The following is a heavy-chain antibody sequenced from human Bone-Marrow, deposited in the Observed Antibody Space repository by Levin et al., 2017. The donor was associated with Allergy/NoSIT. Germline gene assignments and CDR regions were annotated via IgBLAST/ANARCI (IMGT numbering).Heavy chain of an antibody. CDR3: TTAPHPLSYYGMDV. V-gene: IGHV3-15*01. J-gene: IGHJ6*02. Sequence: GGSLRLSCAASGFTFSNAWMSWVRQAPGKGLEWVGRIKSKTDGGTTDYAAPVKGRFTISRDDSKNTLYLQMNSLKTEDTAVYYCTTAPHPLSYYGMDVWGQGTTVTVSS. CDR1: GFTFSNAW. CDR2: IKSKTDGGTT.